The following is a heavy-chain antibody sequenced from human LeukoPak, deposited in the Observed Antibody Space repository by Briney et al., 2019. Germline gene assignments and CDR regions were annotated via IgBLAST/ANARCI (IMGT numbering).Heavy chain of an antibody. D-gene: IGHD3-10*01. J-gene: IGHJ4*02. CDR1: GGSFSGYY. CDR2: INHSGST. CDR3: ARGFYGSGSPFDY. V-gene: IGHV4-34*01. Sequence: SETLSLTCAVYGGSFSGYYWSWIRQPPWKGLEWIGEINHSGSTNYIPSLKSRVTISVNTSKNQFSLKLSSVTAADTAVYYCARGFYGSGSPFDYWGQGTLVTVSS.